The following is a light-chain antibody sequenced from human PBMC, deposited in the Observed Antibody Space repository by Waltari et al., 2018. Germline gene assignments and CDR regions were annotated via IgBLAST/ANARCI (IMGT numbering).Light chain of an antibody. CDR1: QKIRSY. Sequence: DIQMTQSPSSLSASVEDSVTITCRASQKIRSYLNWYQQKPGTAPRLLIYDASRLQSGVPSRFSGSGSGTDFTLTISSLQPEDFGTYYCQQTYTTPRTFGQGTKVETK. CDR2: DAS. CDR3: QQTYTTPRT. J-gene: IGKJ1*01. V-gene: IGKV1-39*01.